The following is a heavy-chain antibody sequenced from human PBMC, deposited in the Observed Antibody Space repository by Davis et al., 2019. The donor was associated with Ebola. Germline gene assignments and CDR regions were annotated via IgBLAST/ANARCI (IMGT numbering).Heavy chain of an antibody. J-gene: IGHJ4*02. CDR2: INPSGGST. Sequence: ASVKVSCKASGYTFTVYFMHWVRQAPGQGLEWMGIINPSGGSTSYAQRFQGRVTMTRDTSTSTVYMELSSLRSEDTAVYYCARSITMIVVVPAHWGQGTLVTVSS. D-gene: IGHD3-22*01. CDR3: ARSITMIVVVPAH. CDR1: GYTFTVYF. V-gene: IGHV1-46*01.